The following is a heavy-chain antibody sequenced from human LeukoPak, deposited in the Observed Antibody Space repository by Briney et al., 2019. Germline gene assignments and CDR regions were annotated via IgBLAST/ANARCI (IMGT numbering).Heavy chain of an antibody. CDR1: GFSPSDSY. Sequence: RGSLRLSCAVSGFSPSDSYMTCIRQTPGKGLEWLAYISGSGSDIYYADSLKGRFTISRDNSKYSLYLQMNSLRAEDTAVYYCARRATTERGYSYGLDYWGQGTLVTVSS. V-gene: IGHV3-11*04. D-gene: IGHD5-18*01. J-gene: IGHJ4*02. CDR3: ARRATTERGYSYGLDY. CDR2: ISGSGSDI.